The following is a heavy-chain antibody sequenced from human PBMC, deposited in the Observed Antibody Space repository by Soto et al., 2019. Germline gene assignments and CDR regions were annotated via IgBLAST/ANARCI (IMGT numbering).Heavy chain of an antibody. D-gene: IGHD6-13*01. J-gene: IGHJ5*02. CDR3: ARQRIAAAGTQLFWFDP. CDR2: IYPGDSDT. Sequence: GESLKISCKGSGYSFTSYWIGWVRQMPGKGLEWMGIIYPGDSDTRYSPSFQGQVTISADKSISTAYLQWSSLKASDTAMYYCARQRIAAAGTQLFWFDPWGQGTLVTVSS. CDR1: GYSFTSYW. V-gene: IGHV5-51*01.